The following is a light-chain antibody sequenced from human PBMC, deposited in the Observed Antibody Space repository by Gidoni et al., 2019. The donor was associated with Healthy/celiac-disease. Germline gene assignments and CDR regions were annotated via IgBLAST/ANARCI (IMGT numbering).Light chain of an antibody. V-gene: IGKV3-20*01. Sequence: EIVLTQSPGTLSLSPGERATLSCMASQSVSSSYLAGYQQKPGQAPRLLLYGASSRATGIPDRFSGSGCVTDFTLTISRLEPEDFAVYYCQQYGSSPQTFGPGTKVDIK. J-gene: IGKJ3*01. CDR2: GAS. CDR3: QQYGSSPQT. CDR1: QSVSSSY.